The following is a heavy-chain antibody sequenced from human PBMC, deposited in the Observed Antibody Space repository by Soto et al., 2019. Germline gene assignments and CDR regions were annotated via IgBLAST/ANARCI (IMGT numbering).Heavy chain of an antibody. Sequence: QITLKESGPTLVKPTQTLTLTCTFSGFSLSTSGVGVCWIRQPPGNALEWLALIYWDDDKRYSPSLKSRLTITKDTSKNQGVLTMTNMDPVDTATYYCAHRSYYDSSGYAYFDYWGQGTLVTVSS. CDR2: IYWDDDK. J-gene: IGHJ4*02. D-gene: IGHD3-22*01. CDR3: AHRSYYDSSGYAYFDY. V-gene: IGHV2-5*02. CDR1: GFSLSTSGVG.